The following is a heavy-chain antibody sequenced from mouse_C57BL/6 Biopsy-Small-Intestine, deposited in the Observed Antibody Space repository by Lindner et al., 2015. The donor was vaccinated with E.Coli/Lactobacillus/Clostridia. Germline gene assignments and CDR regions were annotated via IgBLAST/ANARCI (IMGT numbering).Heavy chain of an antibody. CDR2: IWAGGST. D-gene: IGHD2-4*01. V-gene: IGHV2-9*01. J-gene: IGHJ4*01. CDR1: GFSLTSYG. CDR3: AKHDYNDGLYAMDY. Sequence: VQLQESGPVLVAPSQSLSITCTVSGFSLTSYGVHWVRQPPGKGLEWLGVIWAGGSTNYNSVFMSRLSISKDNSKSQVFLKMNSLQTDDIAMYYCAKHDYNDGLYAMDYWGQGTSVTVSS.